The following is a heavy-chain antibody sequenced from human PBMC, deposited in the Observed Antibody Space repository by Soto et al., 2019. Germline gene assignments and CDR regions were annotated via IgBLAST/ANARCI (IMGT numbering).Heavy chain of an antibody. V-gene: IGHV1-18*01. CDR2: INTYNGNT. D-gene: IGHD3-16*01. CDR1: GYTFTRYG. Sequence: QVQLVQSXAXVKNPGXXVKVSCKASGYTFTRYGIGWARQAPGQGLEWMGWINTYNGNTNYAQNVQGRVTLTTDTSTSTAYMELRSLRSNDTAIYYCAMVDVYVTPSPQDVWGQGTTVIVSS. J-gene: IGHJ6*02. CDR3: AMVDVYVTPSPQDV.